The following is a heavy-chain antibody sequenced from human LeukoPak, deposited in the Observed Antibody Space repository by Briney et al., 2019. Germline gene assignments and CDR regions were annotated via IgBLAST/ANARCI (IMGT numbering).Heavy chain of an antibody. CDR2: ISGSGDNT. J-gene: IGHJ6*01. V-gene: IGHV3-23*01. CDR3: AKMKGHPLPKYYMDV. CDR1: GFTFSGFA. D-gene: IGHD1-26*01. Sequence: GGSLRLSCAAFGFTFSGFAMSWVRRTPGKGLEWVSGISGSGDNTLCADSVKGRFTISRDNSKNTLYLEMNSLRAEDTAIYYCAKMKGHPLPKYYMDVWGQGTTVTVSS.